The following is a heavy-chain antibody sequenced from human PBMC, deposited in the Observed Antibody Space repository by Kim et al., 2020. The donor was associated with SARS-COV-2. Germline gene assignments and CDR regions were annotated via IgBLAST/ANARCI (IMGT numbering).Heavy chain of an antibody. Sequence: SETLSLTCAVYGGSFSGYYWSWIRQPPGKGLEWIGEINHSGSTNYNPSLKSRVTISVDTSKNQFSLKLSSVTAADTAVYYCARRWGWFYGMDVWGQGTTVTVSS. V-gene: IGHV4-34*01. J-gene: IGHJ6*02. D-gene: IGHD2-15*01. CDR2: INHSGST. CDR3: ARRWGWFYGMDV. CDR1: GGSFSGYY.